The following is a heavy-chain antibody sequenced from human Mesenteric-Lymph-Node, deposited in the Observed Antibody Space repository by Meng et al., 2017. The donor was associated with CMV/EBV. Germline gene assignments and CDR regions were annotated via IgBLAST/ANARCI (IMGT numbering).Heavy chain of an antibody. V-gene: IGHV4-39*07. Sequence: SETLSLTCTVSGGSISSSSYYWGWIRQPPGKGPEWIGSIYYGGNTYYNPSLHSRVTMSVDTSKNQFSLNLRSVTAADTAMYFCARTMYYEFWSGPGSNFYNWFDPWGQGTPVTVSS. D-gene: IGHD3-3*01. CDR2: IYYGGNT. CDR1: GGSISSSSYY. CDR3: ARTMYYEFWSGPGSNFYNWFDP. J-gene: IGHJ5*02.